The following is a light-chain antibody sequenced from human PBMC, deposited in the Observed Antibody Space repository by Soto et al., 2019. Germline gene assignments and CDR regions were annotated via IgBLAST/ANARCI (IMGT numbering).Light chain of an antibody. CDR3: QQLNSYPPTT. CDR2: AAS. CDR1: QGISSY. J-gene: IGKJ1*01. Sequence: DIQLTQSPSFLSASVGDRVTITCRASQGISSYLAWYQQKPGKAPKLLIYAASTLQSVVPSRFSGSGSGTEFTLTISSLQPEDFATYYCQQLNSYPPTTFGQGTKVEIK. V-gene: IGKV1-9*01.